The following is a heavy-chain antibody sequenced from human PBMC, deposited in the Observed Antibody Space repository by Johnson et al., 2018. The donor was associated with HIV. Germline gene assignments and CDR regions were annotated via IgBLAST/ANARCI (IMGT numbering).Heavy chain of an antibody. V-gene: IGHV3-30*04. Sequence: QVQLVESGGGVVQPGTSLRLSCAASGFTFSYYAMHWVRQAPGKGLEWVAVISYDGSEKYYVDSVKGRFTISRDNAKNSLYLQMNSLRAEDTAVYYCARESLDAFDIWGQGTMVTVSS. CDR2: ISYDGSEK. J-gene: IGHJ3*02. CDR3: ARESLDAFDI. CDR1: GFTFSYYA.